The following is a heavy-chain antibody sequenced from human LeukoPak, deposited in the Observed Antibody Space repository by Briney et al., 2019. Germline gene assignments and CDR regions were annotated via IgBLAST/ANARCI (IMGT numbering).Heavy chain of an antibody. J-gene: IGHJ4*02. V-gene: IGHV3-15*04. CDR1: GLTFTNAW. CDR3: TTGIRGD. Sequence: GGSLRLSCAASGLTFTNAWMNWVRQAPGKGLEWVGRIASKTDGGTTDYAAPVKGRFTISRDDSKNTLFLQMNSLKTEDTAVYYCTTGIRGDCGQGTLVTVSS. CDR2: IASKTDGGTT.